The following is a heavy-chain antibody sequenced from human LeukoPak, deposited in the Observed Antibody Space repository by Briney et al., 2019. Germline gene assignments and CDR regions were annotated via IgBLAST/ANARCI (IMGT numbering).Heavy chain of an antibody. CDR2: ISSIGATI. J-gene: IGHJ4*02. CDR1: GFIFNKYA. D-gene: IGHD1-1*01. CDR3: ARGPYKYVISANPDY. Sequence: GGSLRLSCVASGFIFNKYAMNWVRQATGKGLEWVSYISSIGATIYYADSVKGRFTISRDNAKNSLFLQMNSLRAEDTAVYYCARGPYKYVISANPDYWGQGTLVTVSS. V-gene: IGHV3-48*01.